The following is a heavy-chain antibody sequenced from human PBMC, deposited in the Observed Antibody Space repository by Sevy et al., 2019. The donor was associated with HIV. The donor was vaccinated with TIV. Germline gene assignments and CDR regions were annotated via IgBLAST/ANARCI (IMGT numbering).Heavy chain of an antibody. D-gene: IGHD2-8*02. V-gene: IGHV3-15*01. CDR3: TTDPIILLLVTDGVAV. J-gene: IGHJ6*02. CDR1: GFTFSNAW. Sequence: GGSLRLSCVASGFTFSNAWMNWVRQAPGKGLEWVGRIQSTTDGGTIDYAAPMKGRFTISRDDSKNMLYLQMNSLKTEDTGVYYCTTDPIILLLVTDGVAVWGQGTTVTVSS. CDR2: IQSTTDGGTI.